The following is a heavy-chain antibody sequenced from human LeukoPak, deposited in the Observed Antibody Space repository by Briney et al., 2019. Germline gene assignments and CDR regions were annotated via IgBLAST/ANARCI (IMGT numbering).Heavy chain of an antibody. Sequence: PGGSLRLSCAASGFTVSSNYMSWVRQAPGKGLEWVAVISYDGSNKYYADSVKGRFTISRDNSKNTLYLQMNSLRAEDTAVYYCARTITVTTSAVDYWGQGTLVTVSS. CDR1: GFTVSSNY. D-gene: IGHD4-11*01. CDR2: ISYDGSNK. V-gene: IGHV3-30-3*01. J-gene: IGHJ4*02. CDR3: ARTITVTTSAVDY.